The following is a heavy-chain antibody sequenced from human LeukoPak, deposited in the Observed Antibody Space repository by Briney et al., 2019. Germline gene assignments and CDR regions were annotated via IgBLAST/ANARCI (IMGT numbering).Heavy chain of an antibody. CDR2: IKQDGSEK. CDR1: GFTFSRYW. J-gene: IGHJ2*01. Sequence: GGSLRLSCAASGFTFSRYWMSWVRQAPGKGLEWVANIKQDGSEKNFVDSVRGRLTISRDNAKNSLFLQMNSLRAEDTAVYYCAREEVTRTYYYFDLWGRGTLVTVSS. CDR3: AREEVTRTYYYFDL. V-gene: IGHV3-7*01. D-gene: IGHD2-15*01.